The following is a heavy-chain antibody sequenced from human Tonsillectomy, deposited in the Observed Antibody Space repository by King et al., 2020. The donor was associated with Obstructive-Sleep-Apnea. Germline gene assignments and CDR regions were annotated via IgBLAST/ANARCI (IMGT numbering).Heavy chain of an antibody. D-gene: IGHD6-13*01. J-gene: IGHJ1*01. CDR2: IWYDGSNK. CDR3: AKDYGSSFEYFQH. CDR1: GFTFSSYG. V-gene: IGHV3-33*06. Sequence: VQLVESGGGVVQPGRSLRLSCAASGFTFSSYGMHWVRQAPGKGLEWVAVIWYDGSNKYYADSVKGRFTISRDNSKNTLYLQMNSLRAEDTAVYYCAKDYGSSFEYFQHWGQGTLVTVSS.